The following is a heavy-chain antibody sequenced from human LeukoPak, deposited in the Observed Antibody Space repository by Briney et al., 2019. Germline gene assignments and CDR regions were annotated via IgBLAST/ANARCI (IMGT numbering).Heavy chain of an antibody. CDR1: GYTFTSYG. J-gene: IGHJ4*02. D-gene: IGHD2-15*01. CDR3: ARDLGYCSGGSCYGHY. V-gene: IGHV1-18*01. CDR2: ISAYNGNT. Sequence: ASVKVSCKASGYTFTSYGISWVRQAPGQGLGWMGWISAYNGNTNYAQKLQGRVTMTTDTSTSTAYMELRSLRSDDTAVYYCARDLGYCSGGSCYGHYWGQGTLVTVSS.